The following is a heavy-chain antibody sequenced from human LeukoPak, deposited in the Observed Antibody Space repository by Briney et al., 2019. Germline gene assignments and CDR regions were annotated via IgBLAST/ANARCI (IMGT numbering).Heavy chain of an antibody. Sequence: GGSLRLSCAASGFTFSSYSMNWVRKAPGKGLEWVSSISSSSSYIYYADSVKGRFTISRDNAKNSLYLQMNSLRAEDTAVYYCARDHVVVVATVGYYYGMDVWGQGTTVTVSS. CDR3: ARDHVVVVATVGYYYGMDV. CDR2: ISSSSSYI. CDR1: GFTFSSYS. J-gene: IGHJ6*02. V-gene: IGHV3-21*01. D-gene: IGHD2-15*01.